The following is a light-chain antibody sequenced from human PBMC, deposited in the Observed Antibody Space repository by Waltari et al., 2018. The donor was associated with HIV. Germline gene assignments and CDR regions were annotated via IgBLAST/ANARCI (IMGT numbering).Light chain of an antibody. J-gene: IGLJ2*01. V-gene: IGLV3-9*01. CDR2: RDN. CDR1: NIGRQN. CDR3: QVRVSNTVV. Sequence: SYELTQPLSVSVALGQTATITCGGNNIGRQNVGWYQQKPGQAPVLIIYRDNTRPSGIPERFSGSNSGNTATLTIRRAQAGDEADYYGQVRVSNTVVFGGGTNLTVL.